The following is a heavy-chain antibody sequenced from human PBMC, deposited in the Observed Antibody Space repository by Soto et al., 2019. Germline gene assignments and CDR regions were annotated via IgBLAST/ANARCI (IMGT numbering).Heavy chain of an antibody. J-gene: IGHJ6*03. CDR3: ARGATVTTYYYYYMDV. CDR2: IYHSGST. D-gene: IGHD4-17*01. CDR1: SGSISSSNW. V-gene: IGHV4-4*02. Sequence: QVQLQESGPGLVKPSGTLSLTCAVSSGSISSSNWWSWVRQPPGKGLEWIGEIYHSGSTNYNPSLTSRVTLSVDKSENHFSLKLSSVTAADTAVYYCARGATVTTYYYYYMDVWGKGTTVTVSS.